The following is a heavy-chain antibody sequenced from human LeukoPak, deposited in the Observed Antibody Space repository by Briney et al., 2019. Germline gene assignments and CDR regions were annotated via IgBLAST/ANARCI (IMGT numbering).Heavy chain of an antibody. CDR3: ARDHQVSYFDY. Sequence: GGSLRLSCAASGFTFNTNPMHWVRQAPGKGLEWVAVISYDGSAKFYADSVKGRFTISRDNSKNTLYLQMNSLRADDTAVYYCARDHQVSYFDYWGQGTLVTVSS. J-gene: IGHJ4*02. CDR2: ISYDGSAK. D-gene: IGHD6-6*01. V-gene: IGHV3-30*04. CDR1: GFTFNTNP.